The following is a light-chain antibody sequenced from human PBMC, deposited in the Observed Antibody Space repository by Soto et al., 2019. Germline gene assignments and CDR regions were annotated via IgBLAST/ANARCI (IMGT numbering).Light chain of an antibody. Sequence: QSVLTQPRSVPGSPGQSVTISCTGTSSDVGGYNYVSWYQQHPGKAPKLMIYDVSKRPSGVPDRFSGSKSGNTASLTISGLQAEDEADYYCCSYAGSYTFGVFVTGTKVTVL. CDR1: SSDVGGYNY. V-gene: IGLV2-11*01. J-gene: IGLJ1*01. CDR3: CSYAGSYTFGV. CDR2: DVS.